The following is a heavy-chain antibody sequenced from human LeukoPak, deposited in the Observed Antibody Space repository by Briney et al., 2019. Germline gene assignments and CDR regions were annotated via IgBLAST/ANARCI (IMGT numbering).Heavy chain of an antibody. CDR3: ARDRWEAARPDGFDY. D-gene: IGHD6-6*01. CDR1: GYTFTSYG. V-gene: IGHV1-18*01. J-gene: IGHJ4*02. CDR2: ISAYNGNT. Sequence: GASVKVSCTASGYTFTSYGISWVRQAPGQGLEWMGWISAYNGNTNYAQKLQGRVTMTTDTSTSTAYMELRSLRSDDTAVYYCARDRWEAARPDGFDYWGQGTLVTVSS.